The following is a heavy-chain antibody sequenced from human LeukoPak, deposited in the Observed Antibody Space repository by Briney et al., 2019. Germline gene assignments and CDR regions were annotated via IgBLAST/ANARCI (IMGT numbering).Heavy chain of an antibody. CDR3: ASLRGRGYSYGYWTY. CDR2: IYPGDSDT. V-gene: IGHV5-51*01. J-gene: IGHJ4*02. Sequence: KNGESLKISCKGSGSSFTSYWIGWVRPMPGKGLEWMGIIYPGDSDTRYSPSFQGQVTISADKSISTAYLQWSSLKASDTAMYYCASLRGRGYSYGYWTYWGQGTLVTVSS. CDR1: GSSFTSYW. D-gene: IGHD5-18*01.